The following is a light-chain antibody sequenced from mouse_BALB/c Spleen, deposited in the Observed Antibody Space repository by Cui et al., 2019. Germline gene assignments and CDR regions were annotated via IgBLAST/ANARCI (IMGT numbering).Light chain of an antibody. CDR3: QQWSSYPFT. CDR1: SSVSY. CDR2: DTS. Sequence: QIVLTQSPAIISAAPGEKVTMTCSASSSVSYMYWYHQKPGSSPRLLIYDTSNLASGVPGRFSGSGSATSYSLTISRMEAEDAATYYCQQWSSYPFTFGSGTKLEIK. V-gene: IGKV4-55*01. J-gene: IGKJ4*01.